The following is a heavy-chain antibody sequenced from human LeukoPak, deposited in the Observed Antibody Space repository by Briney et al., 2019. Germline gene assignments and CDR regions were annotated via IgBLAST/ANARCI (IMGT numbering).Heavy chain of an antibody. CDR3: ARESRSSRRLLWSRGSFDY. CDR2: INHSGST. D-gene: IGHD3-10*01. V-gene: IGHV4-34*01. Sequence: SETLPLTCAVYGGSFSGYYWSWLRQPPGKGLEWIGEINHSGSTNYNPSLKSRVTISVDTSKNQFSLKLSSVTAADTAVYYCARESRSSRRLLWSRGSFDYWGQGTLVTVSS. CDR1: GGSFSGYY. J-gene: IGHJ4*02.